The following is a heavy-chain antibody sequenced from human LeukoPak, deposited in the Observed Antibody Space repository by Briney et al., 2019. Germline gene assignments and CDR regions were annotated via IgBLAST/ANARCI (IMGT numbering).Heavy chain of an antibody. CDR3: VKHINNWVDP. D-gene: IGHD1-14*01. Sequence: SETLSLTCAVSGGSISNYYLNWIRQPPGKGLEWIGEINHSGSTNYNPSLKSRVTISVDTSKNQFSLKLTSVTAADTAVYYCVKHINNWVDPWGQGTLVSVSS. V-gene: IGHV4-34*01. CDR2: INHSGST. J-gene: IGHJ5*02. CDR1: GGSISNYY.